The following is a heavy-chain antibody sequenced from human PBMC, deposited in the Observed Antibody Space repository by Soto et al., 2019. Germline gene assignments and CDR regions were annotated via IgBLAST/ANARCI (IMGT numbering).Heavy chain of an antibody. Sequence: ASVKVSCKASGYTFTGYYIHWVRQAPGQGLEWMGWIKTNSGGTNYAQKFQGRVTMTRDTSISKAYMELSRLTSDDTAVYYCARTQTNDYWGQGTLVTVSS. CDR3: ARTQTNDY. J-gene: IGHJ4*02. CDR1: GYTFTGYY. CDR2: IKTNSGGT. V-gene: IGHV1-2*02.